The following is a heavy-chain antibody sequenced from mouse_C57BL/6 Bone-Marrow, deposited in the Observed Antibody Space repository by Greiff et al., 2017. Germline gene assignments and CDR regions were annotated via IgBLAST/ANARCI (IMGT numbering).Heavy chain of an antibody. J-gene: IGHJ2*01. D-gene: IGHD4-1*01. Sequence: QVQLQQPGTELVKPGASVKLSCKASGYTFTSYWMHWVKQRPGQGLEWIGYINPSSGYTKYNQKFKDKATLTADKSSSTAYMQLSSLTYEDSAVYYCARLGLVWYFDYWGQGTTLTVSS. CDR3: ARLGLVWYFDY. CDR1: GYTFTSYW. V-gene: IGHV1-7*01. CDR2: INPSSGYT.